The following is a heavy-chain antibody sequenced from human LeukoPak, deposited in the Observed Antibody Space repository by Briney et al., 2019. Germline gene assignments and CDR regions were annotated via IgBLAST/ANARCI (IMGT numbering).Heavy chain of an antibody. V-gene: IGHV1-18*01. J-gene: IGHJ6*02. CDR2: ISAYDGNT. CDR3: ARDRALEWLLYYYYGMDV. Sequence: GASVKVSCKASGYTFTSYGIIWVRQAPGQGLEWMGWISAYDGNTNYAQKLQGRVTMTTDTSTSTAYMELRSLRSDDTAVYYCARDRALEWLLYYYYGMDVWGQGTTVTVSS. CDR1: GYTFTSYG. D-gene: IGHD3-3*01.